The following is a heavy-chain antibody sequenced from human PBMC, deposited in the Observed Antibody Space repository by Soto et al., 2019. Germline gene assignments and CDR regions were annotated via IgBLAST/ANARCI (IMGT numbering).Heavy chain of an antibody. V-gene: IGHV3-33*01. J-gene: IGHJ4*02. CDR1: GFTFSNYG. CDR2: IWYDGSNK. CDR3: AAGEPLNY. D-gene: IGHD3-10*01. Sequence: GGSLRLSCAASGFTFSNYGMHWVRQAPGKGLEWVAIIWYDGSNKYYADSVKGRFTISRDNSKNTVYLQMNSLRAEDTAMYFCAAGEPLNYRGQGTLVTVSS.